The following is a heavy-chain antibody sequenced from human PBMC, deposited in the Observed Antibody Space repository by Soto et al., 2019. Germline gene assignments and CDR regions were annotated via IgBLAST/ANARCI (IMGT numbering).Heavy chain of an antibody. Sequence: PSETLSLTCAVYGGSFSGYYWSWIRQPPGKGLEWIGEINYSGSTNYNPSLKSRVTISVDTSKNQFSLKLSSVTAADTAVYYCARKFRSGSYYGYWGQGTLVTVSS. J-gene: IGHJ4*02. CDR2: INYSGST. CDR1: GGSFSGYY. V-gene: IGHV4-34*01. CDR3: ARKFRSGSYYGY. D-gene: IGHD1-26*01.